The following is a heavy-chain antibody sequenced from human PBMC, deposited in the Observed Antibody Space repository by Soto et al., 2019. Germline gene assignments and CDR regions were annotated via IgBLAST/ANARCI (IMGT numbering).Heavy chain of an antibody. D-gene: IGHD3-9*01. J-gene: IGHJ6*03. CDR1: GGSISSGGYY. V-gene: IGHV4-31*03. Sequence: QVQLQESGPGLVKPSQTLSLTCTVSGGSISSGGYYWSWIRQHPGKGLEWIGYIYYSGSTYYNPYLKSRVTISVDTSKNQFSLKLSSVTAADTAVYYCARDGRYFDWLSKSYYYYYMDVWGKGTTVTVSS. CDR3: ARDGRYFDWLSKSYYYYYMDV. CDR2: IYYSGST.